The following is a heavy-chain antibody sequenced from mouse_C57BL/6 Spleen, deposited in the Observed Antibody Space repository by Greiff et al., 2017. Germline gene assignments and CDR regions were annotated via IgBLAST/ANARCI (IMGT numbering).Heavy chain of an antibody. CDR1: GYTFTSYW. Sequence: QVQLQQPGAELVKPGASVKLSCKASGYTFTSYWMHWVKQRPGRGLEWIGRIDPNSGGTKYNEKFKSKATLTVDKPSSPAYMQLSSLTSEDSAVYYCARSGYDYYYFDYWGQGTTLTVSS. V-gene: IGHV1-72*01. CDR2: IDPNSGGT. CDR3: ARSGYDYYYFDY. D-gene: IGHD2-4*01. J-gene: IGHJ2*01.